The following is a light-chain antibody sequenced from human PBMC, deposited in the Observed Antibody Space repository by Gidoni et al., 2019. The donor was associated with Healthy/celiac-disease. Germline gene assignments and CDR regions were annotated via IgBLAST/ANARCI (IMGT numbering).Light chain of an antibody. CDR3: QQSYSTPP. J-gene: IGKJ2*01. V-gene: IGKV1-39*01. CDR1: QSISSY. Sequence: DIQMTQSPSSLSASVGDRVTITCRASQSISSYLNWYQQKPGKAPKLLIYAASSLQSGVPSRFSGSGSGTDFTLTISSLQPEDFATYYCQQSYSTPPFGQGTKPEIK. CDR2: AAS.